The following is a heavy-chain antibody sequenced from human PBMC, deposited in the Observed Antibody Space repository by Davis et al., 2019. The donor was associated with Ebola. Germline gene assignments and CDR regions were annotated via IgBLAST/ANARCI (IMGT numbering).Heavy chain of an antibody. J-gene: IGHJ4*02. CDR2: IFSSGRK. CDR1: GFSLSNARMG. V-gene: IGHV2-26*01. Sequence: SGPTLVKPTETLTLTCTVSGFSLSNARMGVSWIRQPPGKALEWLAHIFSSGRKSYVTSLKRRLTISKDTSKNQVVFTMTNMDPVDTGTYYCARIVEGSGSSAFDYWGQGTLVTVSS. D-gene: IGHD3-10*01. CDR3: ARIVEGSGSSAFDY.